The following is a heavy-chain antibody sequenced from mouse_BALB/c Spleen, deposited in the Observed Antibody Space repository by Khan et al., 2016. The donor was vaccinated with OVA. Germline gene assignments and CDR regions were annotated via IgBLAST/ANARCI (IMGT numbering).Heavy chain of an antibody. Sequence: QVQLKESGPGLVEPSQSLSFTCTVSGFSLSRYNIHWVRQPPGKGLEWLGMIWGGGGTDYNSTLKSRLSIIKDNSNSHVFFKMNSLQTDDTAMYYCARDYYRYDGYNDVDYWGQGTSVTVSS. CDR3: ARDYYRYDGYNDVDY. CDR2: IWGGGGT. D-gene: IGHD2-14*01. CDR1: GFSLSRYN. J-gene: IGHJ4*01. V-gene: IGHV2-6-4*01.